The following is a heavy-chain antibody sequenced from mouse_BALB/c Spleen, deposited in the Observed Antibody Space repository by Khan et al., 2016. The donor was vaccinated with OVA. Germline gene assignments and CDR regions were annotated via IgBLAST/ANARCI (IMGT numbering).Heavy chain of an antibody. D-gene: IGHD2-14*01. V-gene: IGHV2-4-1*01. CDR1: GFSLTTYG. CDR2: IWSGGNT. Sequence: VELVESGPGLVQPSQSLSITCTVSGFSLTTYGVHWVRQSPGKGLEWLGLIWSGGNTDYNAAFISRLSISKDNSKSQVFFKMNSLQADDTAIYYCARNSYRYDFTYWGQGTLVTVS. CDR3: ARNSYRYDFTY. J-gene: IGHJ3*01.